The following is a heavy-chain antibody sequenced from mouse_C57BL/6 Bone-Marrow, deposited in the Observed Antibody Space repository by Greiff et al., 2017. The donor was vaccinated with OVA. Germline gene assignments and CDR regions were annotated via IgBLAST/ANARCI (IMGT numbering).Heavy chain of an antibody. CDR1: GYTFTSYW. V-gene: IGHV1-69*01. Sequence: QVQLQQPGAELVMPGASVKLSCKASGYTFTSYWMHWVKQRPGQGLEWIGEIDPSDSYTNYNQKFKGKSTLTVDKSSSTAYMQLSSLTSEDSAVYYCARSPYYYGSSLYYFDYWGQGTTLTVSS. CDR2: IDPSDSYT. J-gene: IGHJ2*01. CDR3: ARSPYYYGSSLYYFDY. D-gene: IGHD1-1*01.